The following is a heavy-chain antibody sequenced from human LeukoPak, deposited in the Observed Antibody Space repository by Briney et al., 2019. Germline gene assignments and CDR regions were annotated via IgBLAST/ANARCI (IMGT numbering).Heavy chain of an antibody. CDR2: MFYGGDT. CDR1: GASISRSS. D-gene: IGHD4-23*01. CDR3: AGHKVHDFGGSDWYFDL. Sequence: SETLSLTCTVSGASISRSSWSWIWQPPGKGLEWIGYMFYGGDTNHNPSLKSRVTMSVDMSKNQFSLRLSSVTAADTAVYYCAGHKVHDFGGSDWYFDLWGRGTLVTVSS. J-gene: IGHJ2*01. V-gene: IGHV4-59*08.